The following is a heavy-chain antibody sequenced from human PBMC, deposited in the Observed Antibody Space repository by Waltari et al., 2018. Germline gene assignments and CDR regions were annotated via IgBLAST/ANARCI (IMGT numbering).Heavy chain of an antibody. V-gene: IGHV3-21*04. Sequence: EVQLVESGGGLVKPGGSLRLSCAASGFTFSSYSMNWVRQAPGQGLEWVSTISSSSSYIYYADSVKGRFTISRDNAKNSLYLQMNSLRAEDTAVYYCARGIAAAGAWFDPWGQGTLVTVSS. CDR1: GFTFSSYS. CDR2: ISSSSSYI. D-gene: IGHD6-13*01. J-gene: IGHJ5*02. CDR3: ARGIAAAGAWFDP.